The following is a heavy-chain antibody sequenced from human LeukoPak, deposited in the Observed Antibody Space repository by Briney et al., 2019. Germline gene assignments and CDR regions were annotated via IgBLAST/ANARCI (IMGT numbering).Heavy chain of an antibody. V-gene: IGHV1-69*04. CDR3: AREEMGFYYFDY. J-gene: IGHJ4*02. CDR2: IIPILGIA. Sequence: SVKVSCKASGGTFSSYTISWVRQAPGQGLEWMGRIIPILGIANYAQKFQGRVTITADKSTSTAYMELSSLRSEDTAVYYCAREEMGFYYFDYWGQGTLVTVSS. D-gene: IGHD5-24*01. CDR1: GGTFSSYT.